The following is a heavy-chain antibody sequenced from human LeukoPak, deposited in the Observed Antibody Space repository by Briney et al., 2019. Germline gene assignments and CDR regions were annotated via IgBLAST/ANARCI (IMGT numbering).Heavy chain of an antibody. J-gene: IGHJ4*02. V-gene: IGHV3-23*01. CDR2: ISGSGGST. Sequence: GGSLRLSCAASGFTFSSYAMSWVRQAPGKGLEWVSAISGSGGSTYYADSVKGRFTISRDNSKNTLYLQMNSLRAEDTAVYYCAKRVDSSGYYYLPYFDYWGQGTLVTVSS. D-gene: IGHD3-22*01. CDR1: GFTFSSYA. CDR3: AKRVDSSGYYYLPYFDY.